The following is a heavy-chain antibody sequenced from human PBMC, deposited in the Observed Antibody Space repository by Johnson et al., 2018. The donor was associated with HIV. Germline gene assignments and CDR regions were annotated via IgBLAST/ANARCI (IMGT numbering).Heavy chain of an antibody. V-gene: IGHV3-53*01. D-gene: IGHD6-6*01. J-gene: IGHJ3*02. Sequence: VQLVESGGGLVQPGGSLRLSCAASGFTVSSNYMSWVRQAPEMGLVWVSIVYSGGNTYYADSVKGRFTISRDNSKNTLYLQMNSLRAEDTAVYYCAKPMQLGRLDAFDIWGQGTMVTVSS. CDR2: VYSGGNT. CDR3: AKPMQLGRLDAFDI. CDR1: GFTVSSNY.